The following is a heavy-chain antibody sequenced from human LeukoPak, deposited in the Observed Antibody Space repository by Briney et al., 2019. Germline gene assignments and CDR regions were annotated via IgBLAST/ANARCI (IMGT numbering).Heavy chain of an antibody. CDR3: ARGEMATIEGSFDY. J-gene: IGHJ4*02. D-gene: IGHD5-24*01. CDR2: IYYSGST. Sequence: SETLSPTCTVSGGSISSYYWSWIRQPPGKGLEWIGYIYYSGSTNYNPSLKSRVTISVDTSKNQFSLKLSSVTAADTAVYYCARGEMATIEGSFDYWGQGTLVTVSS. CDR1: GGSISSYY. V-gene: IGHV4-59*01.